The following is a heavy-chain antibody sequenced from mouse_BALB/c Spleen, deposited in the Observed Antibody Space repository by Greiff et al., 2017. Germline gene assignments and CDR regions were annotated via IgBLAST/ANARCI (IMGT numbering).Heavy chain of an antibody. CDR1: GYSFTSYY. V-gene: IGHV1S135*01. CDR3: ARAITTATGAY. D-gene: IGHD1-2*01. CDR2: IDPFNGGT. Sequence: VQLQQSGPELMKPGASVKISCKASGYSFTSYYMHWVKQSHGKSLEWIGYIDPFNGGTSYNQKFKGKATLTVDKSSSTAYMHLSSLTSEDSAVYYCARAITTATGAYWGQGTLVTVSA. J-gene: IGHJ3*01.